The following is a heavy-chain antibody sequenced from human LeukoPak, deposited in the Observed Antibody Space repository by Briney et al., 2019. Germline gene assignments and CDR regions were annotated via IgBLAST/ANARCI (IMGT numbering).Heavy chain of an antibody. CDR2: IIPIFGTA. J-gene: IGHJ4*02. CDR1: GGTFSSYA. CDR3: AGAQGGGGGAYGAFDY. D-gene: IGHD5-12*01. V-gene: IGHV1-69*13. Sequence: SVKVSCKASGGTFSSYAISWVRQAPGQGLEWMGGIIPIFGTANYAQKFQGRVTITADESTSTAYMELSSLRSEDTAVYYCAGAQGGGGGAYGAFDYWGQGTLVTVSS.